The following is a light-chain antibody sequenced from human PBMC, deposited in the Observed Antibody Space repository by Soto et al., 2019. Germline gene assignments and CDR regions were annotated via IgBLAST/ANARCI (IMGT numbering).Light chain of an antibody. J-gene: IGKJ1*01. CDR1: QSINSN. CDR2: RAS. V-gene: IGKV3-15*01. CDR3: QQYDNWPPWT. Sequence: EIVMTQSPATLSVSPGERVTLSCRASQSINSNLAWYQQKPVQAPRLLIYRASTRATGIPARFSGSGSGTEFTLTISSLQSEDFAFYYCQQYDNWPPWTFGQGTKVEIK.